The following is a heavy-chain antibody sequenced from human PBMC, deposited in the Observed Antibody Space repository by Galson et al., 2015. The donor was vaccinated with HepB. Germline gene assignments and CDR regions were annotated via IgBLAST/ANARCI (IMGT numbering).Heavy chain of an antibody. Sequence: GYTFTGYYMHWVRQAPGQGLEWMGRINPNSGGTNYAQKFQGRVTMTRDTSISTAYMELSRLRSDDTAVYYCASGLLGYCSGGSCLGDPWGRGTLVTVSS. J-gene: IGHJ5*02. V-gene: IGHV1-2*06. CDR3: ASGLLGYCSGGSCLGDP. CDR2: INPNSGGT. D-gene: IGHD2-15*01. CDR1: GYTFTGYY.